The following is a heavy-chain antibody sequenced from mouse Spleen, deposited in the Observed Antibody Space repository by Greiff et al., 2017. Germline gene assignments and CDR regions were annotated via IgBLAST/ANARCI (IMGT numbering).Heavy chain of an antibody. J-gene: IGHJ1*01. CDR1: GYTFTDYY. CDR3: ARWNGGDYDDWYFDV. V-gene: IGHV1-26*01. D-gene: IGHD2-4*01. Sequence: EVQLQQSGPELVKPGASVKISCKASGYTFTDYYMNWVKQSHGKSLEWIGDINPNNGGTRYNQKFKGKATLTVDKSSSTAYMELRSLTSEDSAVYYCARWNGGDYDDWYFDVWGAGTTVTVSS. CDR2: INPNNGGT.